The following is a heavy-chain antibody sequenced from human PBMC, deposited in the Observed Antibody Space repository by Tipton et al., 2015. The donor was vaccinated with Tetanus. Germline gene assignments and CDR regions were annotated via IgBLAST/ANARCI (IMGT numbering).Heavy chain of an antibody. CDR2: VHHSGST. V-gene: IGHV4-34*01. Sequence: TLSLTCAVYGGSFSGHYWSWMRQPPGKGLEWIGEVHHSGSTKYNPSLKSRVTILADTSKDQFSLRLSSVTAADTALYYCARGVDRTKAGIDWGQGTLVTVSS. J-gene: IGHJ4*02. CDR3: ARGVDRTKAGID. CDR1: GGSFSGHY. D-gene: IGHD5-12*01.